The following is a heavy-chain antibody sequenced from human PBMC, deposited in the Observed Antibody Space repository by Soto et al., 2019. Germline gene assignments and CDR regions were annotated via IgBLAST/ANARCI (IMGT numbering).Heavy chain of an antibody. J-gene: IGHJ5*02. Sequence: SETLSLTCTVSGGSISSYYSIWIRQPPGKGLEWIGYIYYSGSTSYNPSLKSRVTISVDTSKNQFSLKLSSVTAADTAVYYCARYYYGSGSYYKANWFDPWGQGTLVTVSS. D-gene: IGHD3-10*01. V-gene: IGHV4-59*01. CDR1: GGSISSYY. CDR2: IYYSGST. CDR3: ARYYYGSGSYYKANWFDP.